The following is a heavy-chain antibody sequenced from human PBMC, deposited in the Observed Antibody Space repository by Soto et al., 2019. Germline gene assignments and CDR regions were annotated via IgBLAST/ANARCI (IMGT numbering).Heavy chain of an antibody. CDR2: INHSGST. V-gene: IGHV4-34*01. CDR3: ARGLGYCSSTSCYWVYYYGMDV. Sequence: SETLSLTCAVYGGSFSGYYWSWIRQPPGKGLEWIGEINHSGSTNYNPSLKSRVTISVDTSKNQFSLKLSSVTAADTAVYHCARGLGYCSSTSCYWVYYYGMDVWGQGTTVTVSS. D-gene: IGHD2-2*01. CDR1: GGSFSGYY. J-gene: IGHJ6*02.